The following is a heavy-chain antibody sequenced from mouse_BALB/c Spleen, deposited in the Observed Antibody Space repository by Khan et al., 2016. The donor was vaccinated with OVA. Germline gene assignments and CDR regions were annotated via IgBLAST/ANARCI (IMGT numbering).Heavy chain of an antibody. CDR2: IDPFSGGS. J-gene: IGHJ3*01. CDR1: GYSFTSYY. D-gene: IGHD2-2*01. CDR3: TRHGYVAWFTY. V-gene: IGHV1S135*01. Sequence: MQLKQSGPELMKPGASVKISCKASGYSFTSYYIHWVMQRHGESLEWIGYIDPFSGGSTYNQKFKVKATLTVDKYSSTAYIHLSNLTSEDSAFYYCTRHGYVAWFTYWGQGTLVTVSA.